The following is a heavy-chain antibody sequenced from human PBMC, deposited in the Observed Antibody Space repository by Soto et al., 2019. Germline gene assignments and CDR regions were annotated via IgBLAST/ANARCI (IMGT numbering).Heavy chain of an antibody. CDR1: GFTVSSNY. J-gene: IGHJ3*02. Sequence: EVQLVESGGGLVQPGGSLRLSCAASGFTVSSNYMSWVRQAPGKGLEWVSVIYSGGSTYYADSVKCRFTISRDNSKNTLYLQMNSLRAEDTAVYYCASLYYYDSSGYYEGDAFDIWGQGTMVTVSS. V-gene: IGHV3-66*01. D-gene: IGHD3-22*01. CDR3: ASLYYYDSSGYYEGDAFDI. CDR2: IYSGGST.